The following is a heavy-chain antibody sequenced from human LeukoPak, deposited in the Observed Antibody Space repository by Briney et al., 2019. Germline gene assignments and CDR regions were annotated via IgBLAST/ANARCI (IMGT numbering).Heavy chain of an antibody. CDR3: ASGTVGNYALDY. D-gene: IGHD1-7*01. CDR1: GLTFSRYN. CDR2: IGTSSNNI. Sequence: GGSLTLSCAASGLTFSRYNMNWVRQAPGKGLEWVSSIGTSSNNIYYTDAVRGRFTISRDNAKNSLYLQVDSLRVEDTAVYFCASGTVGNYALDYWGQGTLVTVSS. V-gene: IGHV3-21*01. J-gene: IGHJ4*02.